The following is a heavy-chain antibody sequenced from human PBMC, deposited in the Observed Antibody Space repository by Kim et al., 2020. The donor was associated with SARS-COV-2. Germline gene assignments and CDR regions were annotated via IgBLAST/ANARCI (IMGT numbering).Heavy chain of an antibody. V-gene: IGHV4-30-4*01. CDR3: AREGGRGTGTSFFDY. J-gene: IGHJ4*02. CDR2: IYYSGST. D-gene: IGHD1-1*01. CDR1: GGSISSGDYY. Sequence: SETLSLTCTVSGGSISSGDYYWSWIRQPPGKGLEWIGYIYYSGSTYYNPSLKSRVTISVDTSKNQFSLKLSSVTAADTAVYYCAREGGRGTGTSFFDYWGQGTLVIVSS.